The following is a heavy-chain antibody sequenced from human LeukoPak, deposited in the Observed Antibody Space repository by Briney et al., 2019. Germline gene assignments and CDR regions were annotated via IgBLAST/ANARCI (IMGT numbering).Heavy chain of an antibody. CDR1: GFTFSSYG. CDR3: ARDRSSWGVFDI. CDR2: IGYDGRNK. V-gene: IGHV3-30*02. J-gene: IGHJ3*02. Sequence: GGSLRLSCAASGFTFSSYGIHWVRQAPGKGLEWVTFIGYDGRNKYYADSVKGRFTISRDNSKNTLYLQMKSLRAEDTAVYYCARDRSSWGVFDIWGQGTMVTVSS. D-gene: IGHD6-13*01.